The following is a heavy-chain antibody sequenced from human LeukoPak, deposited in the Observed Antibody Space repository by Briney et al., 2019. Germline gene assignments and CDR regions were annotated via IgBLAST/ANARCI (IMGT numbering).Heavy chain of an antibody. CDR1: GFTVSSNY. V-gene: IGHV3-66*02. CDR3: ASVGVVDWFDP. J-gene: IGHJ5*02. Sequence: GGSLRLSCAASGFTVSSNYMSWVRQAPGKGLEWVSVIYSGSSTYYADSVKGRFTISRDNSKNTLYLQMNSLRAEDTAVYYCASVGVVDWFDPWGQGTLVTVSS. CDR2: IYSGSST. D-gene: IGHD2-21*01.